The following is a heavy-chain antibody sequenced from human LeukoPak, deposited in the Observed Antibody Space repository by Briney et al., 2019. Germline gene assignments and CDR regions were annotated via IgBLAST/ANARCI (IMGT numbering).Heavy chain of an antibody. D-gene: IGHD1-26*01. Sequence: SETLSLTCAVSGGSISSGGYSWSWIRQPPGKGLEWIGYIYHSGSTCYSPSLKSRVTISVDRSKNQFSLKLSSVTAADTAVYYCARVPRATDYFDYWGQGTLVTVSS. J-gene: IGHJ4*02. CDR3: ARVPRATDYFDY. V-gene: IGHV4-30-2*01. CDR1: GGSISSGGYS. CDR2: IYHSGST.